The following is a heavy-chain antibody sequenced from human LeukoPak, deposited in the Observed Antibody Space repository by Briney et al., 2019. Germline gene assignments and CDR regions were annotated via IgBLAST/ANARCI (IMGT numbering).Heavy chain of an antibody. CDR2: IYYSGST. D-gene: IGHD2-15*01. Sequence: SETLSLTCTVSGGSISSYYWSWIRQPPGKGLEWIGYIYYSGSTNYNPSLKSRVTISVDTSKNQFSLKLSPVTAADTAVYYCARGAGSGVGPGAPFDYWGQGTLVTVSS. V-gene: IGHV4-59*01. J-gene: IGHJ4*02. CDR1: GGSISSYY. CDR3: ARGAGSGVGPGAPFDY.